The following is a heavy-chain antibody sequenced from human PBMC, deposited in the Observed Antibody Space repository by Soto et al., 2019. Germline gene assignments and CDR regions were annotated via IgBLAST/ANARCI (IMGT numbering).Heavy chain of an antibody. CDR2: IYHSGST. CDR1: GGSISSSNW. V-gene: IGHV4-4*02. CDR3: ARDSGTTVTTHFDY. J-gene: IGHJ4*02. D-gene: IGHD4-17*01. Sequence: QVQLQESGPGLVKPSGTLSLTCAVSGGSISSSNWWSWVRQPPGKGLEWIGEIYHSGSTNYNPSRKSRVNISVDKSKHQFSLKLSSVTAADTAVYYCARDSGTTVTTHFDYWGQGTLVTVSS.